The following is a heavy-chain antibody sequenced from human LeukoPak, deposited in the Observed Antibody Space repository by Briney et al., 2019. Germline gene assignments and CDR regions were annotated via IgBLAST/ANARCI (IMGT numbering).Heavy chain of an antibody. J-gene: IGHJ5*02. Sequence: ASVKVSCKTSGYTFTSYGISWVRQAPGQGLEWMGWMSPYDGDIKYAQKFQGRATVTTDTSTSTAYMELRSLRSDDTAVYYCARDPYLIVLVPPAIGWFDPWGQGTLVTVSS. V-gene: IGHV1-18*01. D-gene: IGHD2-2*02. CDR1: GYTFTSYG. CDR3: ARDPYLIVLVPPAIGWFDP. CDR2: MSPYDGDI.